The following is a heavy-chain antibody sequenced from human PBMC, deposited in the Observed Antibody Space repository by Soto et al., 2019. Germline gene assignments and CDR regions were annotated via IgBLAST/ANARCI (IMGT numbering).Heavy chain of an antibody. V-gene: IGHV3-66*01. CDR3: ARVGISVPCNDY. CDR2: IYSDGKT. J-gene: IGHJ4*02. D-gene: IGHD6-19*01. CDR1: GLTVSSNY. Sequence: GGSLRLSCVASGLTVSSNYMTWIRQAPGKGLEWVSIIYSDGKTYYADSVKGRFSISRDNSENTLYLQMNSLRAEDSAIYYCARVGISVPCNDYWGQGTLVTVSS.